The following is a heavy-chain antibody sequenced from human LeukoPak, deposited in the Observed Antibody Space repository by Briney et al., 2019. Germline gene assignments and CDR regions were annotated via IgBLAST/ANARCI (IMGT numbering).Heavy chain of an antibody. V-gene: IGHV3-49*03. D-gene: IGHD6-6*01. Sequence: SGGSLRLSCTASGFTFGDYAMSWFRQAPGKGLEWVGFIRSKAYGGTTEYAASVKGSFTISRDDSKSIAYLQMNSLRAEDTAVYYCARESIAARYFDYWGQGTLVTVSS. CDR2: IRSKAYGGTT. CDR1: GFTFGDYA. CDR3: ARESIAARYFDY. J-gene: IGHJ4*02.